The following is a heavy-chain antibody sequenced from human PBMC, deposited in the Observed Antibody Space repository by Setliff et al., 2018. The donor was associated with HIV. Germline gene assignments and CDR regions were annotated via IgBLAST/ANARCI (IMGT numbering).Heavy chain of an antibody. J-gene: IGHJ6*03. CDR2: VTHSGRT. V-gene: IGHV4-34*01. Sequence: SSETLSLTCAVYGGSFSGYYWSWIRQPPGKGLEWIGEVTHSGRTNYNPSLKSRVTISVDTSKNQFSLKLRSVTAADTAMYYCARVSITYWYSIPTFYYYYMDVWGKGTKVTVSS. D-gene: IGHD2-15*01. CDR1: GGSFSGYY. CDR3: ARVSITYWYSIPTFYYYYMDV.